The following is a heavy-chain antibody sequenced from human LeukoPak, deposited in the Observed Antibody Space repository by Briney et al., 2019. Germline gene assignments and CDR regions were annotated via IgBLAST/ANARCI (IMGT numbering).Heavy chain of an antibody. D-gene: IGHD2-15*01. V-gene: IGHV1-18*01. CDR3: ARAGYCGDGGCRGGSAFDV. Sequence: ASVKVSCNTSGYTFPNYDIYWVRQAPGQGLECMGWISGYTGDTKYAQILQGRFTVTTDTSTSTAYMELRSLTYDDTAVYYCARAGYCGDGGCRGGSAFDVWGQGTMVTVSS. CDR1: GYTFPNYD. J-gene: IGHJ3*01. CDR2: ISGYTGDT.